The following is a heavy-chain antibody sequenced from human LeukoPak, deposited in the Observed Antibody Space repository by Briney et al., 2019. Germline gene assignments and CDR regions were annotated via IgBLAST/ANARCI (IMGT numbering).Heavy chain of an antibody. CDR3: AKDLFYDGSGSPAGFDY. Sequence: TGGSLRLSCAASGFTFSSYAMSWVRQAPGKGLEWVSAISGSGGSTYYADSVKGRFTISRDNSKNTLYLQMNSLRAEDTAVYYCAKDLFYDGSGSPAGFDYWGQGTLVTVSS. CDR2: ISGSGGST. CDR1: GFTFSSYA. D-gene: IGHD3-22*01. V-gene: IGHV3-23*01. J-gene: IGHJ4*02.